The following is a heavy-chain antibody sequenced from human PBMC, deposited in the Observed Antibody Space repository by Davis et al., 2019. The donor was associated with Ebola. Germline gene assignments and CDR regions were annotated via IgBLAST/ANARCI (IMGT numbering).Heavy chain of an antibody. CDR2: ISSSSSYT. CDR3: ARDRDTDAFDI. D-gene: IGHD5-18*01. Sequence: PGGSLRLSCAASGFTFSSYWMSWIRQAPGKGLEWVSYISSSSSYTNYADSVKGRFTISRDNAKNSLYLQMNSLRAEDTAVYYCARDRDTDAFDIWGQGTMITVSS. CDR1: GFTFSSYW. V-gene: IGHV3-11*06. J-gene: IGHJ3*02.